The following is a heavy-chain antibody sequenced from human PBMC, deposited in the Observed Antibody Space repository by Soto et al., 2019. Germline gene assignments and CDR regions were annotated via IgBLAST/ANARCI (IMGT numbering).Heavy chain of an antibody. V-gene: IGHV1-69*01. CDR3: ASRAVVPAAGYYYYYGMDD. CDR2: IIPIFGTA. Sequence: QVQLVQSGAEVKKPGSSVKVSCKASGGTFSSYAISWVRQAPGQGLEWMGGIIPIFGTANYAQKFQGRVTITADESTSTAYMELSSLRSEDTAVYYCASRAVVPAAGYYYYYGMDDWGQGTTVTVSS. D-gene: IGHD2-2*01. J-gene: IGHJ6*02. CDR1: GGTFSSYA.